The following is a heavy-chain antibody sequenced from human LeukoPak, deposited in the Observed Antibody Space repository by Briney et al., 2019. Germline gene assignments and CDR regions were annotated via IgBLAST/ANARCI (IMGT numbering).Heavy chain of an antibody. V-gene: IGHV3-23*01. CDR2: ISGSGGNI. CDR3: AKLISRYCSSTSCRLFDY. D-gene: IGHD2-2*01. J-gene: IGHJ4*02. CDR1: GFIFSNFA. Sequence: GGSLRLSCAASGFIFSNFAMSWVRQAPGKGLQWVSVISGSGGNIFYADSVKGRFTISRDNSKNTLYLQMNSLRAEDTAVYYCAKLISRYCSSTSCRLFDYWGQGTLVTVSS.